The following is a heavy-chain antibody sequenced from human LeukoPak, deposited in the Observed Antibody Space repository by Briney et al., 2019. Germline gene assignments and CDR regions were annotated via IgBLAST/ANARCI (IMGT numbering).Heavy chain of an antibody. D-gene: IGHD3-3*01. Sequence: GGSLRLSCAASGITFRTYAMSWVRQAPGKGLEWVSAISGSGGSTYYADSVKGRFTVSRDNSNNTLYLQMNSVRVEDTAVYYCAKDHYGFWSGPPPGFDYWGQGTLVTVSS. CDR3: AKDHYGFWSGPPPGFDY. J-gene: IGHJ4*02. CDR1: GITFRTYA. CDR2: ISGSGGST. V-gene: IGHV3-23*01.